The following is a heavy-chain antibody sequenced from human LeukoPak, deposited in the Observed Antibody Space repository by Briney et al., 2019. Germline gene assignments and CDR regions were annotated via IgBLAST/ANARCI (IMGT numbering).Heavy chain of an antibody. CDR3: AVLTYQLLDYYFDY. CDR1: GFIFSSYS. CDR2: ISSSGSTI. Sequence: PGGSLRLSCAASGFIFSSYSMNWVRQAPGKGLEWVSYISSSGSTIYYADSVKGRFTISRDNAKNSLYLQMSSLRAEDTAVYYCAVLTYQLLDYYFDYWGQGTLVTVSS. D-gene: IGHD2-2*01. V-gene: IGHV3-48*01. J-gene: IGHJ4*02.